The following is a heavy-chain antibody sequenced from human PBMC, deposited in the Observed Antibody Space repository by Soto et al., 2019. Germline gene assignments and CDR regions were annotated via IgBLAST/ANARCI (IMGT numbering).Heavy chain of an antibody. J-gene: IGHJ3*02. V-gene: IGHV1-24*01. CDR3: AKGHLYRDAFDI. Sequence: ASVKVSCKVSGYTLTELSMHWVRQAPGKGLEWMGGFDPEDGETIYAQKFQGRVTMTEDTSTDTAYMELSSLRSEDTAVYYCAKGHLYRDAFDIWGQGTMVTVSS. CDR2: FDPEDGET. CDR1: GYTLTELS.